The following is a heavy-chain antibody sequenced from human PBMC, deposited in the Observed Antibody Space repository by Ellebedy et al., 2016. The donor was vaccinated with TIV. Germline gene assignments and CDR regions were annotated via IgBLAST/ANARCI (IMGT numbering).Heavy chain of an antibody. V-gene: IGHV1-69*13. D-gene: IGHD3-16*01. CDR2: IIPIFGTA. CDR1: GGTFSSYA. CDR3: ARGTYSGGSGLWYFDL. Sequence: SVKVSCXASGGTFSSYAISWVRQAPGQGLEWMGGIIPIFGTANYAQKFQGRVTITADESTSTAYMELSSLRSEDTAVYYCARGTYSGGSGLWYFDLWGRGTLVTVSS. J-gene: IGHJ2*01.